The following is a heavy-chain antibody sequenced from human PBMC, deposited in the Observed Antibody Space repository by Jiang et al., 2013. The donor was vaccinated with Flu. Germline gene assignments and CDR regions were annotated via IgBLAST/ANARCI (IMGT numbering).Heavy chain of an antibody. CDR2: IYWDNEK. Sequence: VGWFRQPPGKALEWLVHIYWDNEKRFTPPLKTRLTVTKGTSDSQVVLTLANVDPLDTATYYCARMLTGSTGTAFDLWGRGTEVHVSS. CDR3: ARMLTGSTGTAFDL. D-gene: IGHD3-9*01. V-gene: IGHV2-5*02. J-gene: IGHJ3*01.